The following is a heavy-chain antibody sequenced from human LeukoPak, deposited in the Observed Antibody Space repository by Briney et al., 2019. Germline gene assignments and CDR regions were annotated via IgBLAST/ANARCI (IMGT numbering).Heavy chain of an antibody. D-gene: IGHD2-21*01. J-gene: IGHJ3*02. Sequence: GGSLRLSCAASGFTFSSYGMHWVRQAPGKGLEWVAVIWYDGSNKYYADSVKGRFTISGDNSKNTLYLQMNSLRAEDTAVYYCAREDIVAYDAFDIWGQGTMVTVSS. CDR1: GFTFSSYG. CDR3: AREDIVAYDAFDI. CDR2: IWYDGSNK. V-gene: IGHV3-33*01.